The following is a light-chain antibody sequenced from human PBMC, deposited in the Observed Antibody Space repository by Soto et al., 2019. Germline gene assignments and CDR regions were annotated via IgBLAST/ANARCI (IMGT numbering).Light chain of an antibody. V-gene: IGKV1-5*01. Sequence: DIQMTQSPSTLSASIGDTVTITCRAKQSISSWLAWYQQKPGKAPKLLISEGSSLESGVPSRFSRSGSGTEFTLTISSLQPDDLATYYCQQYNSSPLTFGGGTKVEIK. CDR1: QSISSW. CDR3: QQYNSSPLT. J-gene: IGKJ4*01. CDR2: EGS.